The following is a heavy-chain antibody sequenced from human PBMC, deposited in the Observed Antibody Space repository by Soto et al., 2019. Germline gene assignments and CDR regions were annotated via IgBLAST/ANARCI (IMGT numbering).Heavy chain of an antibody. J-gene: IGHJ5*02. D-gene: IGHD1-20*01. Sequence: PGGSLRLSCAASGFTFRSFTMNWVRQAPGKGLEWVSSISKGSDYIFYADKVKGRFTISRDNARNSLHLQMTSLRVEDTAVYYCAKDSGCVNNACAYDPWGQGTLVTVSS. CDR2: ISKGSDYI. CDR3: AKDSGCVNNACAYDP. CDR1: GFTFRSFT. V-gene: IGHV3-21*01.